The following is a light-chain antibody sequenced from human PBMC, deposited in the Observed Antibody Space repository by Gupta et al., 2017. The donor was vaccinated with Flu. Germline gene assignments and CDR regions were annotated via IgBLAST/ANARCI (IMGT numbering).Light chain of an antibody. CDR1: QPIRND. Sequence: AIQMTQSPSSLSASVGDRVTITCRASQPIRNDLGWYQQRPGKAPKLLIYGASILQSRVPSRFSGSASGTDFTLTISSLQPEDFATYYCLQDYMYPRTFGQGTRLEIK. CDR3: LQDYMYPRT. J-gene: IGKJ2*01. CDR2: GAS. V-gene: IGKV1-6*01.